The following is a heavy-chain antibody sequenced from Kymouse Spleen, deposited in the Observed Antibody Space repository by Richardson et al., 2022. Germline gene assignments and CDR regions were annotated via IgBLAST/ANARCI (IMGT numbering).Heavy chain of an antibody. V-gene: IGHV3-33*01. D-gene: IGHD6-13*01. CDR1: GFTFSSYG. CDR3: ASSSWYSYYFDY. CDR2: IWYDGSNK. Sequence: QVQLVESGGGVVQPGRSLRLSCAASGFTFSSYGMHWVRQAPGKGLEWVAVIWYDGSNKYYADSVKGRFTISRDNSKNTLYLQMNSLRAEDTAVYYCASSSWYSYYFDYWGQGTLVTVSS. J-gene: IGHJ4*02.